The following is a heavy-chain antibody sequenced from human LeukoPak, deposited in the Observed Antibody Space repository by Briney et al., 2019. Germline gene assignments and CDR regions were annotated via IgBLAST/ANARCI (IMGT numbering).Heavy chain of an antibody. Sequence: SETLSLTCTVSGYSISSGYYWGWIRQPPGKGLEWIGSIYHSGSTYYNPSLKSRVTISVDTSKNQFSLKLSSVTAADTAVYHCARVGYYAPYYYYMDVWGKGTTVTISS. V-gene: IGHV4-38-2*02. CDR1: GYSISSGYY. CDR2: IYHSGST. J-gene: IGHJ6*03. CDR3: ARVGYYAPYYYYMDV. D-gene: IGHD3-10*01.